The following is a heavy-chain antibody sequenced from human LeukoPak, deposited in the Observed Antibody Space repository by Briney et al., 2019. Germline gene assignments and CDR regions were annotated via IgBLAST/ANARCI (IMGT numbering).Heavy chain of an antibody. CDR1: GGSISSYY. D-gene: IGHD2-15*01. CDR2: IYYSGST. Sequence: PSETLSLTCTVSGGSISSYYWSWIRQPPGKGLEWIGYIYYSGSTNYNPSLKSRVTISVDTSKNQFSLKLSSVTAADTAVYYCAREREDIVVVVAATPVHAFDIWGQGTMVTVSS. CDR3: AREREDIVVVVAATPVHAFDI. V-gene: IGHV4-59*12. J-gene: IGHJ3*02.